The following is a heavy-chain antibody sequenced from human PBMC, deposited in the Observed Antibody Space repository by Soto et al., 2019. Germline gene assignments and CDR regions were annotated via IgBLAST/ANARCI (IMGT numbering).Heavy chain of an antibody. CDR1: GYTFTSYG. CDR2: ISAHNGNT. V-gene: IGHV1-18*01. Sequence: QVHLVQSGAEVKKPGASVKVSCKASGYTFTSYGITWVRQAPGQGLEWMGWISAHNGNTDYAQKLQGRVIVTRDTSPSTAYMELRSLISDDTAVYYCARGRYGDYWGQGARVTVSS. D-gene: IGHD1-1*01. J-gene: IGHJ4*02. CDR3: ARGRYGDY.